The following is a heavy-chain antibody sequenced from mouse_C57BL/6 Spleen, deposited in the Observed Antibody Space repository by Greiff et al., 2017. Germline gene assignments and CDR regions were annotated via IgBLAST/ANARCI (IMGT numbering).Heavy chain of an antibody. D-gene: IGHD2-1*01. Sequence: VQLQQPGAELVMPGASVKLSCKASGYTFTSYWMHWVKQRPGQGLEWIGEIDPSDSYTNYNQKFKGKSTLTVDKSSSTAYMQLSSLTSEDSAVYYCAKGLYGNSMDYWGQGTSVTVSS. CDR1: GYTFTSYW. J-gene: IGHJ4*01. CDR2: IDPSDSYT. V-gene: IGHV1-69*01. CDR3: AKGLYGNSMDY.